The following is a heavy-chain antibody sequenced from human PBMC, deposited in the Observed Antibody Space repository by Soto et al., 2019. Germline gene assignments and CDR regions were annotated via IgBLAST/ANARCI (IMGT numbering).Heavy chain of an antibody. V-gene: IGHV1-3*05. CDR3: ARTFQYCSGGSCYYALDV. D-gene: IGHD2-15*01. CDR1: GYTFTSNA. Sequence: QVQLVQSGAEEKKPGASVKVSCKASGYTFTSNAMHWVRQAPGQRLEWMGCIIAGNGNTKYSQKFQGRVTITSDTSASTAYMELSSRRSEDTAVYYCARTFQYCSGGSCYYALDVWRQGTTVTVSS. CDR2: IIAGNGNT. J-gene: IGHJ6*02.